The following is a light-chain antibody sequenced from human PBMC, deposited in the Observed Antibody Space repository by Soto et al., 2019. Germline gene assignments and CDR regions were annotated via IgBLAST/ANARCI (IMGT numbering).Light chain of an antibody. V-gene: IGKV3-15*01. Sequence: EIVMTQSPATLSVSPGERATLSCRASQSVSSNVAWYQQKPGQAPRLLIYGASTRATGITARFSGSGSGTEFTLPISSLQSEDFAVYYCQQYNNWLPLTFGGGTKVEIK. CDR2: GAS. J-gene: IGKJ4*01. CDR1: QSVSSN. CDR3: QQYNNWLPLT.